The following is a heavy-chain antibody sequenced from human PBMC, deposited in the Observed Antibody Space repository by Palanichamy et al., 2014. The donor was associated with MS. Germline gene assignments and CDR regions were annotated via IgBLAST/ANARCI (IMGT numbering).Heavy chain of an antibody. CDR3: AKKHGYCSGTSCYNYPMDV. D-gene: IGHD2-2*02. CDR2: ISASGGSS. Sequence: VQLLESGGDLVQPGGSLRVSCLASGFTFSTYAVTWVRQAPGKGLEWVSVISASGGSSYYADSVKGRFTISRDNSKNTLYLEMNSLRVEDTAVYYCAKKHGYCSGTSCYNYPMDVWGQGTMVTVS. V-gene: IGHV3-23*01. CDR1: GFTFSTYA. J-gene: IGHJ6*02.